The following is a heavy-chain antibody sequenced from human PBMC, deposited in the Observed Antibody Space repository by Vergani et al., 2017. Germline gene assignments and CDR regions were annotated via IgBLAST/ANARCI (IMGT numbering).Heavy chain of an antibody. V-gene: IGHV3-15*01. Sequence: EGQLVESGGGLVKPGGSLRLSCAASEFTFSDVWMSWVRQAPGKGLEWVARIKSNSDGGSADYAASVKGRFIISRDDSKNFLYLQMNSLKIEDTAVYYCVRARVCGGGRCTPNMDVWGKGTTVTVSS. CDR2: IKSNSDGGSA. D-gene: IGHD2-15*01. J-gene: IGHJ6*03. CDR3: VRARVCGGGRCTPNMDV. CDR1: EFTFSDVW.